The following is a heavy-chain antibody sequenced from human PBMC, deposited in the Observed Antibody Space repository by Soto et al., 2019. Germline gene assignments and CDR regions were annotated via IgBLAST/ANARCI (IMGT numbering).Heavy chain of an antibody. CDR2: IYHSGST. Sequence: KPSETLSLTCAVSGGSISSGGYSWSWIRQPPGKGLEWIGYIYHSGSTYYNPSLKSRVTISVDRSKNQFSLKLSSVTAADTAVYYCARGESEPSGSSSFDYWGQGTLVTVSS. V-gene: IGHV4-30-2*01. D-gene: IGHD3-10*01. CDR1: GGSISSGGYS. CDR3: ARGESEPSGSSSFDY. J-gene: IGHJ4*02.